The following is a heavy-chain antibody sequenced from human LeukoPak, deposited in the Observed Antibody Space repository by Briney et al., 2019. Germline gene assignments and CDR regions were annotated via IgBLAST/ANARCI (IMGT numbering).Heavy chain of an antibody. CDR2: MYHSGST. CDR3: ARVRIYGSGSDHFDY. Sequence: SETLSLTCTVSGGSISSYYWSWIRQPPGKGLEWIGSMYHSGSTYYNPSLRSRVIISVDTSKNQFSLKLSSVTAADTAVYYCARVRIYGSGSDHFDYWGQGTLVTVSS. V-gene: IGHV4-38-2*02. J-gene: IGHJ4*02. CDR1: GGSISSYY. D-gene: IGHD3-10*01.